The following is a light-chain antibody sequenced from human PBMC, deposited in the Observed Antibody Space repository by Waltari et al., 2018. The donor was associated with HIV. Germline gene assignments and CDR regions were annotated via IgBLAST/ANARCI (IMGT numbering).Light chain of an antibody. Sequence: DTQMTQSPSSLPAYVGDRVTITCRASQSINTNLYWYQQKPGKAPYLVMYHASTLQSGVPSRFSGSGSGTDFTLTISSLRPEDFATYYCQQTNIFPRTFGPGTKVE. CDR3: QQTNIFPRT. CDR1: QSINTN. J-gene: IGKJ1*01. CDR2: HAS. V-gene: IGKV1-39*01.